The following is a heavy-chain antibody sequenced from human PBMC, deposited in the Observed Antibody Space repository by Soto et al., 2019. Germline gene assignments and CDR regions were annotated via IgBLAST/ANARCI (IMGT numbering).Heavy chain of an antibody. CDR1: GFTVSNNY. V-gene: IGHV3-66*01. CDR3: ARDLGSGDYYGMDL. D-gene: IGHD7-27*01. J-gene: IGHJ6*02. CDR2: LYGGGTT. Sequence: EVQLVESGGGLVQPGGSLRLSCAASGFTVSNNYMSWVRQAPGKGLEWVSVLYGGGTTYYADSVKGRFSLSRDNSKNTVDLQMNSLRAEDTAVYYCARDLGSGDYYGMDLWGQGTTVTVSS.